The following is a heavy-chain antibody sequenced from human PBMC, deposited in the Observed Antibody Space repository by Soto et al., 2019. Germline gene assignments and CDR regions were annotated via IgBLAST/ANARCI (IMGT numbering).Heavy chain of an antibody. J-gene: IGHJ4*02. D-gene: IGHD3-10*01. CDR1: GFTFRADS. Sequence: QVQLGESVGDRVQPGMSLRLSCVASGFTFRADSMHWVRQAPGKGLAWLAVISYDGSTQYYADSVKGRFTVSRDNSKNTLFPQMDSLTAEDKAAYFCASDYYIWGRLPDYWGQGNLFTVPS. CDR3: ASDYYIWGRLPDY. V-gene: IGHV3-30-3*01. CDR2: ISYDGSTQ.